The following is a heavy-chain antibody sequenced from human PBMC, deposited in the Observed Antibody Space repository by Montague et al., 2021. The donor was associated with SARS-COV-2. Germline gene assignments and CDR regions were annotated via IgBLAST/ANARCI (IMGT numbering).Heavy chain of an antibody. Sequence: SETLSLTCTVSGGSISSSSYYWGCIRQPKGQGLEWIGSIYYSGSYYSNPYIRSRVTISVDTYKNQLCLKLISVTAADTAVYYCARGTKRVVTYGYGSSGYAIDIWGQGTMVTVSS. CDR3: ARGTKRVVTYGYGSSGYAIDI. CDR2: IYYSGSY. J-gene: IGHJ3*02. V-gene: IGHV4-39*01. D-gene: IGHD3-22*01. CDR1: GGSISSSSYY.